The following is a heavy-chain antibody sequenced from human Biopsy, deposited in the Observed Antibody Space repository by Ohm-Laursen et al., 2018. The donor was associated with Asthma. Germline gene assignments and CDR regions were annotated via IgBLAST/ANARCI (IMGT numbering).Heavy chain of an antibody. CDR1: GFMFRSFG. Sequence: SLRLSCTASGFMFRSFGMHWVRQAPGKGLEWVALMSYDGSIKDYADSVKGRFTISRDNAKNSLYLQMNSLRAEDTAVYYCARTFHFWSPYHAEHYQLWGQGTLVTVSS. CDR2: MSYDGSIK. V-gene: IGHV3-30*03. CDR3: ARTFHFWSPYHAEHYQL. J-gene: IGHJ1*01. D-gene: IGHD3-3*02.